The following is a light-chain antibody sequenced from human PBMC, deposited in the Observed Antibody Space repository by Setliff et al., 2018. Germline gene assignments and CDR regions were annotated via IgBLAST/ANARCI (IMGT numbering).Light chain of an antibody. Sequence: QSVLAQPRSVSGSPGQSVTISCTGTSSDAGGYHYGGDYYVSWYQQYPGKAPKLIIYNVNHRPSGVPDLFSGSRSGVTASLTISGLQAEDESDYYCCSYAGNSYVSGSGAKGIGL. V-gene: IGLV2-11*01. CDR2: NVN. J-gene: IGLJ1*01. CDR3: CSYAGNSYV. CDR1: SSDAGGYHY.